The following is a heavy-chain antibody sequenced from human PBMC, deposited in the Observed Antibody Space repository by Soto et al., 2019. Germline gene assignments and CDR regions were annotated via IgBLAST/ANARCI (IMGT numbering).Heavy chain of an antibody. D-gene: IGHD3-10*01. J-gene: IGHJ4*02. V-gene: IGHV3-30*03. CDR3: ARDSGWPILNFDN. CDR2: SSYDGRET. CDR1: DFDFSSYG. Sequence: AGSLRLSCAASDFDFSSYGIQWVRQAPGKGLEWVAASSYDGRETFYADSAKGRFTVSKEMSKNTAFLQMNALRHEDTAVYFCARDSGWPILNFDNWGQGTPVTVSS.